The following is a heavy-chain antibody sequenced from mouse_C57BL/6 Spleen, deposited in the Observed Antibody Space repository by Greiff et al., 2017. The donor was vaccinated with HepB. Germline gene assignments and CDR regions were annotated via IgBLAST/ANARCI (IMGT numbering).Heavy chain of an antibody. CDR1: GYSFTGYY. D-gene: IGHD2-4*01. CDR2: INPSTGGT. Sequence: EVKLMESGPELVKPGASVKISCKASGYSFTGYYMNWVKQSPEKSLEWIGEINPSTGGTTYNQKFKAKATLTVDKSSSTAYMQLKSLTSEDSAVYYCATPMIRDWFAYWGQGTLVTVSA. V-gene: IGHV1-42*01. J-gene: IGHJ3*01. CDR3: ATPMIRDWFAY.